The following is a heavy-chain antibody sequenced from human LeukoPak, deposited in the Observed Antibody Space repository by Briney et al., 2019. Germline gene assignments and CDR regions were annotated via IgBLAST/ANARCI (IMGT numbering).Heavy chain of an antibody. CDR1: GFTFSDYY. CDR3: AKDNPWFDP. V-gene: IGHV3-30*18. J-gene: IGHJ5*02. CDR2: ISYDGSTDGSIK. Sequence: PGGSLRLSCAASGFTFSDYYMSWVRQAPGKGLEWVAVISYDGSTDGSIKYYADSVKGRFTISRDNSKNTLYLQMNSLRAEDTAVYYCAKDNPWFDPWGQGTLVTVSS. D-gene: IGHD1-14*01.